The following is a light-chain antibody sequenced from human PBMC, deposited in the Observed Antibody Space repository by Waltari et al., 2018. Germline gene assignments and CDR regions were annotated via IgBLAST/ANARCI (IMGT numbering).Light chain of an antibody. Sequence: VILTQSPATLSLSPGERATLSCRASQSVSSYLAWYQQKPGQAPRLLIYGASSRATGIPDMFSGSASWTEFTLTVSGLEPEDFAVYYCQKYSSSPYSFGQVTKVEIK. J-gene: IGKJ2*03. CDR2: GAS. V-gene: IGKV3-20*01. CDR3: QKYSSSPYS. CDR1: QSVSSY.